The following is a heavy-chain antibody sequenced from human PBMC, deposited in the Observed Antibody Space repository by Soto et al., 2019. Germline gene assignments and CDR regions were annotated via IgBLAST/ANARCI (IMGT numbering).Heavy chain of an antibody. D-gene: IGHD2-2*02. Sequence: PGESLKISCKASGYSFTSHWIAWVRQMPGKGLELMAIIYPGDSDIQYSPSFQGQVSVSADKSISTAYLQWSSLEASDTAIYYCSRLGHYCSSPSCYTGYFYYGMDVWGQGTTVTVSS. J-gene: IGHJ6*02. CDR2: IYPGDSDI. V-gene: IGHV5-51*01. CDR1: GYSFTSHW. CDR3: SRLGHYCSSPSCYTGYFYYGMDV.